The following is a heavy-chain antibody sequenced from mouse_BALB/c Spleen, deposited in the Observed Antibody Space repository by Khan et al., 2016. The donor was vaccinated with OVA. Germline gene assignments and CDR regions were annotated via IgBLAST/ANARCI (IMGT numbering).Heavy chain of an antibody. CDR1: GFNFSSYG. J-gene: IGHJ3*01. CDR3: ARRRTTMTMTGFAY. CDR2: ISGGGTYT. D-gene: IGHD2-4*01. V-gene: IGHV5-9-2*01. Sequence: EVMLVESGGGLVKPGGSLKLSCVVSGFNFSSYGMSWVRQTPEKRLEWVATISGGGTYTFYSDSAKGRFTISRDNAKNNLYLQMSSLRAEATALDYCARRRTTMTMTGFAYWGQGTLVTVSA.